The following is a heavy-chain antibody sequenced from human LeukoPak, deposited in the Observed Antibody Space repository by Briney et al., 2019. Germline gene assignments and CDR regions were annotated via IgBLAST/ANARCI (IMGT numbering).Heavy chain of an antibody. CDR2: FYHGRST. V-gene: IGHV4-38-2*01. CDR1: GGSFSGYY. Sequence: PAETLSLTCAVYGGSFSGYYWGWIRQPPGKGLEWIGTFYHGRSTYYNPSLKSRVTISVDTSKNQFSLNLTSVTAADTAVYYCARLYRVCGDHMTNWFDPWGQGTLVTVSS. D-gene: IGHD5/OR15-5a*01. CDR3: ARLYRVCGDHMTNWFDP. J-gene: IGHJ5*02.